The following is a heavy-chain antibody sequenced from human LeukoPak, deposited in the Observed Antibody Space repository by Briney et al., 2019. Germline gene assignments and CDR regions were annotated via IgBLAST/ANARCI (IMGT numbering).Heavy chain of an antibody. J-gene: IGHJ4*02. Sequence: GGSLRLSCAASGFTFSSYCMSWVRQAPGKGLEWVANIKQDGSEKYYVDSVKGRFTISRDNAKNSLYLQMNSLRAEDTAVYYCASVLWFGELLPLFDYWGQGTLVTVSS. CDR2: IKQDGSEK. D-gene: IGHD3-10*01. V-gene: IGHV3-7*01. CDR1: GFTFSSYC. CDR3: ASVLWFGELLPLFDY.